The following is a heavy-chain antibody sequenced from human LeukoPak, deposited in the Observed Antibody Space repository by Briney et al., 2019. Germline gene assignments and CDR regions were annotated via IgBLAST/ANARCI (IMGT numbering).Heavy chain of an antibody. Sequence: GGSLSLSCAAPGFTFSGYAMGWVGQAPGKVLGWVQVFSGSGGSTNYADSVKGRFTISRDNSKNTLYLQMNSLRAEDTATYYCAKNYYDSSGYFYFFEYWGQGTLVSVSS. J-gene: IGHJ4*02. CDR1: GFTFSGYA. CDR3: AKNYYDSSGYFYFFEY. CDR2: FSGSGGST. V-gene: IGHV3-23*01. D-gene: IGHD3-22*01.